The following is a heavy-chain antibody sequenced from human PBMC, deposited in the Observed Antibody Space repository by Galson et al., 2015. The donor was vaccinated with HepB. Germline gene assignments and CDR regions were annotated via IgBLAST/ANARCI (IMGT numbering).Heavy chain of an antibody. V-gene: IGHV3-53*01. CDR2: IYSGGST. CDR1: GFSVSPNY. Sequence: SLRLACAASGFSVSPNYMTWVRQAPGKGLEWVSAIYSGGSTYYADSVKGRFTISRDNSKNTVYLQMNSLRAEDTAVYYCARLGSYYYYYMDVWGKGTTVTVSS. D-gene: IGHD3-10*01. J-gene: IGHJ6*03. CDR3: ARLGSYYYYYMDV.